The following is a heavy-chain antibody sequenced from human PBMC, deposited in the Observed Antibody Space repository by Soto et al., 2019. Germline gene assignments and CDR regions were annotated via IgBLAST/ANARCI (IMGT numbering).Heavy chain of an antibody. CDR2: ISYDGSNK. Sequence: GGSLRLSCAASGFTFSSYGMHWVRQAPGKGLEWVAVISYDGSNKYYADSVKGRFTISRDNSKNTLYLQMNSLRAEDTAVYYCAKMGGDGYTRAHNAFDIWGQGTMVTVSS. CDR1: GFTFSSYG. D-gene: IGHD5-12*01. CDR3: AKMGGDGYTRAHNAFDI. J-gene: IGHJ3*02. V-gene: IGHV3-30*18.